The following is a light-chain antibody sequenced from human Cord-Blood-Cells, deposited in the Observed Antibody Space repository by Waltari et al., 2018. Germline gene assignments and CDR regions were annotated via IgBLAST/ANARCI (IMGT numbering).Light chain of an antibody. CDR2: DDS. V-gene: IGLV2-11*01. CDR1: SSDDGGYNY. J-gene: IGLJ3*02. CDR3: CSYEGSDTWA. Sequence: QSPLPHPLSASGAPGQSITIPCTGTSSDDGGYNYVTWYQQHPGKASKLMIYDDSKRPSGVPDLYSGSKLGTTAPPTITGLQAEDEAAYYFCSYEGSDTWAFGGGTKLTVL.